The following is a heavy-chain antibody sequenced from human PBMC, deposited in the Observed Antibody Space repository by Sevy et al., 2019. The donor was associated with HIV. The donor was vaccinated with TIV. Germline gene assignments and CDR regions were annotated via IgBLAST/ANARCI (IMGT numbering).Heavy chain of an antibody. CDR3: AKDTTSLWGYFDY. Sequence: GGSLRLSCAASGFSFSTYAMNWVRQAPGKGLEWVSAVSASGATTYYADSVKGRFTISRDNSRSTLYLQMDSLRADDTAVYYCAKDTTSLWGYFDYWGQGTLVTVSS. CDR2: VSASGATT. V-gene: IGHV3-23*01. J-gene: IGHJ4*02. D-gene: IGHD2-2*01. CDR1: GFSFSTYA.